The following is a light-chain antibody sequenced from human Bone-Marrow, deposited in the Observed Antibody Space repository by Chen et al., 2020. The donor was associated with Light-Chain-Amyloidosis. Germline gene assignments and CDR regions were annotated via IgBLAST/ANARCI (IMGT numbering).Light chain of an antibody. Sequence: DVVLTQSPLSLPVTLGQPASISCRSPRNLMGSDGNALLSWFQQRPGQSPRRLIDKVSNRDSGVPDRFSGSGSGTDFTMRISRVEAEDVGVYYCMQYTHWPHTFGQGTKLEIK. V-gene: IGKV2-30*01. CDR1: RNLMGSDGNAL. CDR2: KVS. J-gene: IGKJ2*01. CDR3: MQYTHWPHT.